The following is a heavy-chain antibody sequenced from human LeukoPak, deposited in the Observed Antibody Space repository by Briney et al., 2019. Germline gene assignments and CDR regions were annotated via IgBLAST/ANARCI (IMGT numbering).Heavy chain of an antibody. CDR2: ISSSGSNI. CDR3: ARAGVPAAIDY. CDR1: GFTFSSYE. V-gene: IGHV3-48*03. Sequence: PGGSLRLSCAASGFTFSSYEMNWVRQAPGKGLEWVSYISSSGSNIYYADSVKGRFTVSRDNAKNSLYLQMNSLRAEDTAVYYCARAGVPAAIDYWGQGTLVTVSS. D-gene: IGHD2-2*01. J-gene: IGHJ4*02.